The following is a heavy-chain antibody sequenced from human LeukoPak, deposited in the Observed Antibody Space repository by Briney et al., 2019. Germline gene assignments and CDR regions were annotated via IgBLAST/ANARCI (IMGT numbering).Heavy chain of an antibody. J-gene: IGHJ6*02. CDR3: ARERCIGTSCSRGMDV. Sequence: GGSLRLSCAASGFTFSDFYMSWIRQAPGKGLEWLSYISSSGTTIYYADSVKGRFIISRDNAKNTLYLQMNSLRVEDTAIFFCARERCIGTSCSRGMDVWGQGTTVTVSS. CDR1: GFTFSDFY. V-gene: IGHV3-11*04. CDR2: ISSSGTTI. D-gene: IGHD2-2*01.